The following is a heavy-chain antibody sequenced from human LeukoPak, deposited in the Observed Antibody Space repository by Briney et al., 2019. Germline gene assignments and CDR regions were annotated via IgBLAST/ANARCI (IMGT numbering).Heavy chain of an antibody. CDR3: GRYNQPVITPIGS. Sequence: SQTLSLTCTVSGDSISSSNFYWGWIRQPPGTVLEWSGSICSGGTAYYHPDLKSRVTISVDASKNHCSLRLSSVTAADTAVYYCGRYNQPVITPIGSWGQGTLVSVSS. D-gene: IGHD5-24*01. J-gene: IGHJ4*02. CDR1: GDSISSSNFY. V-gene: IGHV4-39*02. CDR2: ICSGGTA.